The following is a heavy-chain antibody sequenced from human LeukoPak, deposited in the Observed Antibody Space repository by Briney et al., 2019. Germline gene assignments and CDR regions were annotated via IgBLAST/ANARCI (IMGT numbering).Heavy chain of an antibody. CDR1: GFIIGSYW. J-gene: IGHJ3*01. D-gene: IGHD2/OR15-2a*01. Sequence: GGSLRLSCVASGFIIGSYWMSWVRPAPGKGLEWVANIRQDGSEKYYVDSVKGRPTISRDNAKNSLYLQMNNLTAADTAIYYCARAGYYGDDAFDLWGQGTRVTVSS. CDR3: ARAGYYGDDAFDL. V-gene: IGHV3-7*01. CDR2: IRQDGSEK.